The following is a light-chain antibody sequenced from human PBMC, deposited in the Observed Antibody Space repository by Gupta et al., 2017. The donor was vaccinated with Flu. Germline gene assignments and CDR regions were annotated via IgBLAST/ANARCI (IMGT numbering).Light chain of an antibody. CDR1: QSVSSSY. Sequence: EIVLTQSPGTLSLSLGERATLSCRASQSVSSSYLAWYQQTPGQAPRLLIYGASSRATGIPDRFSGSGSGTDFTLTISRLEPEDFAVYYCKQYGSSPLTFGGGTKVEIK. CDR3: KQYGSSPLT. J-gene: IGKJ4*01. V-gene: IGKV3-20*01. CDR2: GAS.